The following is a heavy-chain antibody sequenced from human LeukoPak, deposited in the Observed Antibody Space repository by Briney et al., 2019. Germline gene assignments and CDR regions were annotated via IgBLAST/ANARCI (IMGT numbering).Heavy chain of an antibody. J-gene: IGHJ4*02. CDR1: GGTFSSYA. Sequence: EASVKVSCKASGGTFSSYAISWVRQAPGQGLEWMGRIIPILGIANYAQKFQGRVTNTADKSTSTAYMELSSLRSEDTAVYYCARDHAGYGTFDYWGQGTLVTVSS. D-gene: IGHD5-18*01. CDR3: ARDHAGYGTFDY. CDR2: IIPILGIA. V-gene: IGHV1-69*04.